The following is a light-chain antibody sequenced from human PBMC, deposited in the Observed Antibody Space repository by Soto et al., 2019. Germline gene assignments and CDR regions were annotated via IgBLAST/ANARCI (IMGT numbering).Light chain of an antibody. J-gene: IGLJ2*01. CDR2: DVN. V-gene: IGLV2-14*03. Sequence: QSALTQPASVSGTPGQSITISCTGTSSDVGGYNYVSWYQHLPGKAPKLMIYDVNHRPSGVARRFSGSKSGNTASLTIAGLQAEDEDDYYCSSYTSSSTVVFGGGTKLTVL. CDR3: SSYTSSSTVV. CDR1: SSDVGGYNY.